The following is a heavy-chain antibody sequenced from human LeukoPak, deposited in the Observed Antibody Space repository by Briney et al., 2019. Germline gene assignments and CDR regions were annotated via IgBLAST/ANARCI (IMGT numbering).Heavy chain of an antibody. Sequence: PGRSLRLSCAASGFTFSSYAMHWVRQAPGKGLEWVAVISYDGSNRYYADSVKGRFTISRDNSKNTLYLQMNSLRAEDTAVYYCARDLLRAAFDIWGQGTMVTVSS. CDR1: GFTFSSYA. CDR2: ISYDGSNR. J-gene: IGHJ3*02. V-gene: IGHV3-30-3*01. CDR3: ARDLLRAAFDI.